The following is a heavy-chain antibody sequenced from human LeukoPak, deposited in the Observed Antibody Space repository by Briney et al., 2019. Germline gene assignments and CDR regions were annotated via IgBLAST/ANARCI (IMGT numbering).Heavy chain of an antibody. V-gene: IGHV3-20*04. J-gene: IGHJ4*02. CDR2: ISGSGGST. D-gene: IGHD5-12*01. CDR3: ARVGGYDFDY. Sequence: PGGSLRLSCAASGFTFDDYGMSWVRQAPGKGLEWVSAISGSGGSTYYADSVKGRFTISRDNAKNSLYLQMNSLRAEDTAVYYCARVGGYDFDYWGQGTLVTVSS. CDR1: GFTFDDYG.